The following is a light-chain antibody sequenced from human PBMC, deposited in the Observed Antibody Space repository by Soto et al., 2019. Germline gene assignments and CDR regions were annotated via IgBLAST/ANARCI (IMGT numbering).Light chain of an antibody. J-gene: IGKJ2*01. Sequence: EIVLTQSPATLSLSPGERATLSCRASQSVGTYLAWYQHNPGQAPRLLIYDSSNRATGIPARFSGSGSGTDFTLTISSPEPEDFAVYYCQQRYNWPNTFGQGTKQEIK. CDR2: DSS. V-gene: IGKV3-11*01. CDR1: QSVGTY. CDR3: QQRYNWPNT.